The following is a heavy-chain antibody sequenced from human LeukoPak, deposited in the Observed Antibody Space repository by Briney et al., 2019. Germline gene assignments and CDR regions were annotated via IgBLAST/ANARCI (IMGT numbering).Heavy chain of an antibody. CDR2: ISYDGSNK. CDR1: GFTFSSYG. Sequence: PGRSLRLSCAASGFTFSSYGMHWVRQAPGKGLEWVAVISYDGSNKYYADSVKGRFTISRDNSKNTLYLQMNSLRAEDTAVYYCAKESLRYCSSTSCHPFQHWGQGTLVTVSS. D-gene: IGHD2-2*01. CDR3: AKESLRYCSSTSCHPFQH. J-gene: IGHJ1*01. V-gene: IGHV3-30*18.